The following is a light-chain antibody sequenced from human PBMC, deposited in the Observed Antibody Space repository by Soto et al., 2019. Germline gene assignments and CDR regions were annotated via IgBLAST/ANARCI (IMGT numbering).Light chain of an antibody. J-gene: IGKJ4*01. CDR1: QGISGY. CDR2: AAS. Sequence: IQLTQSPSSLSASVGDRVTITCRASQGISGYLAWYQQKAGKAPKLLIYAASTLQSGVPSRFSGSGSGTDFTLTISSLQPEDFATYYCQQFNSYPSTFGGGTKVEIK. V-gene: IGKV1-9*01. CDR3: QQFNSYPST.